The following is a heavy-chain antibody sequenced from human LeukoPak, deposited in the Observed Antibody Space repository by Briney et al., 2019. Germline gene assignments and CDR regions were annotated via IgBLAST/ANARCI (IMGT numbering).Heavy chain of an antibody. Sequence: SETLSLTCTVSGGSISSYYWSWVRQPPGKGLEWIGYIYYSGSTNYNPSLKSRVTISVDTSKNQFSLKLSSVTAADTAVYYCARQASDYVFDYWGQGALVTVSS. J-gene: IGHJ4*02. CDR3: ARQASDYVFDY. V-gene: IGHV4-59*01. D-gene: IGHD4-17*01. CDR2: IYYSGST. CDR1: GGSISSYY.